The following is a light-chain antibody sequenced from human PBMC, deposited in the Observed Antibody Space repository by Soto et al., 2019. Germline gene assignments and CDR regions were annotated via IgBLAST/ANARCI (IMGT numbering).Light chain of an antibody. Sequence: QSVLTQPPSASGTPGQRVTISCSGSSSNIGSNTVNWYQQLPGTAPKLLIYSNNQRPSGVPGRFSGSKSGTSASLAISGLQSEDEADYYCAAWDDSLFHVVFGGGTKLTVL. J-gene: IGLJ2*01. CDR3: AAWDDSLFHVV. V-gene: IGLV1-44*01. CDR1: SSNIGSNT. CDR2: SNN.